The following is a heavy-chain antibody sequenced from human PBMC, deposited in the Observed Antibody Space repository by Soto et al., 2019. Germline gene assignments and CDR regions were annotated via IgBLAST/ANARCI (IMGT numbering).Heavy chain of an antibody. CDR2: IYPGDSDT. D-gene: IGHD5-18*01. CDR3: ARLDTAMVTPYYYYGMDV. J-gene: IGHJ6*02. V-gene: IGHV5-51*01. Sequence: GESLKISCKGSGYSFTSYWIGWVRQMPGKGLEWMGIIYPGDSDTRYSPSFQGQVTISADKSISTAYLQWSSLKASDTPMYYCARLDTAMVTPYYYYGMDVWGQGTTVTVSS. CDR1: GYSFTSYW.